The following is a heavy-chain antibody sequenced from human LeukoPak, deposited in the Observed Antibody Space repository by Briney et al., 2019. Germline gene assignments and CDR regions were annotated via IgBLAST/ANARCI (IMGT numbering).Heavy chain of an antibody. J-gene: IGHJ4*02. Sequence: GGSLRLSCAASGFAFSSYDMHWVRRAPGKGLEWVAFISYDGSDKYYVDSVKARFTISRDNSKNTLYLQMNSLKAEDAAVYYCARVLSGSYDNYFDYWGQGTLVTVSS. V-gene: IGHV3-30*03. CDR2: ISYDGSDK. CDR3: ARVLSGSYDNYFDY. D-gene: IGHD1-26*01. CDR1: GFAFSSYD.